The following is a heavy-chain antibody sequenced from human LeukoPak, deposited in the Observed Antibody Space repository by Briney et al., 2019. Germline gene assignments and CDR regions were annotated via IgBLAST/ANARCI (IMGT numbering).Heavy chain of an antibody. CDR2: INHSGST. J-gene: IGHJ4*02. CDR1: GGSISSYY. CDR3: ARVQAAGDGYYFDF. V-gene: IGHV4-34*01. Sequence: SETLSLTCTVSGGSISSYYWSWIRQPPGKGLEWIGEINHSGSTNYNPSLKSRVAISADTSKNQFSLKLTSVSAADTAVYYCARVQAAGDGYYFDFWGQGTLVTVSS. D-gene: IGHD7-27*01.